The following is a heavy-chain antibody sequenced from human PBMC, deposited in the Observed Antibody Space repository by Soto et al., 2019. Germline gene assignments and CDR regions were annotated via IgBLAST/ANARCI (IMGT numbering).Heavy chain of an antibody. J-gene: IGHJ4*02. CDR2: INHSGST. V-gene: IGHV4-34*01. Sequence: QVQLKQWGAGLLKPSETLSLTCAVYDGSFSGYYWRWIRQPPGKGLEWIGEINHSGSTNYNPSLKSRVTISVDTSKNQFSLNLSSVTAADTAVYYCARGRPSCSGGSGVVGDFDYWGQGTLVTVSS. D-gene: IGHD2-15*01. CDR3: ARGRPSCSGGSGVVGDFDY. CDR1: DGSFSGYY.